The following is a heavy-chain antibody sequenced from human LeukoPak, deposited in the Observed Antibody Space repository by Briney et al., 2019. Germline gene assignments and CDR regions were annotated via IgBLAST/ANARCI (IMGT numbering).Heavy chain of an antibody. V-gene: IGHV4-31*03. D-gene: IGHD2-2*01. CDR3: ARGGGVPAALESEFDP. J-gene: IGHJ5*02. CDR2: IYYSGST. CDR1: SGSISSGGYY. Sequence: SETLSLTCTVSSGSISSGGYYWSWIRQHPGKGLEWIGYIYYSGSTYYNPSLKRRVTISVDTSKNQFSLKLSSVTAADTAVYYCARGGGVPAALESEFDPWGQGTLVTVSS.